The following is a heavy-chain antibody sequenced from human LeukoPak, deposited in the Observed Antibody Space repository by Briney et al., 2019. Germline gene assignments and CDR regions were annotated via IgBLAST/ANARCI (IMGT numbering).Heavy chain of an antibody. D-gene: IGHD3-10*01. CDR3: AKDIYGSGSAFDY. V-gene: IGHV3-9*01. CDR1: GFTFDKYA. Sequence: GGSQRLSCAASGFTFDKYAMHWVRQAPGQGLEWVSGISWNSARIDYTDSVKGRFTISRDNAKNSLYLQMNSLRAEDTAFYYCAKDIYGSGSAFDYWGQGTLVTVSS. J-gene: IGHJ4*02. CDR2: ISWNSARI.